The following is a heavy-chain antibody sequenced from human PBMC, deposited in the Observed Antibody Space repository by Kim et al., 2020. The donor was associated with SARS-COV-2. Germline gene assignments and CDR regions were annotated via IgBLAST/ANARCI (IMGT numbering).Heavy chain of an antibody. CDR2: IYYSGST. V-gene: IGHV4-59*01. J-gene: IGHJ4*01. Sequence: SETLSLTCTVSGGSISSYYWSWIRQPPGKGLEWIGYIYYSGSTNYNPSLKSRVTISVDTSKNQFSLKLSSVTAADTAVYYCARAVARGGINAPKYFDYWG. CDR3: ARAVARGGINAPKYFDY. D-gene: IGHD3-10*01. CDR1: GGSISSYY.